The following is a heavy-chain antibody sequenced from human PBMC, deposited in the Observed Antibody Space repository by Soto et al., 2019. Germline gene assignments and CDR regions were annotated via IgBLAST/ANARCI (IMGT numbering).Heavy chain of an antibody. CDR3: AVRSHYDFWRKHYYYYMDV. CDR1: GGSFSGYY. V-gene: IGHV4-34*01. CDR2: INHSGST. J-gene: IGHJ6*03. D-gene: IGHD3-3*01. Sequence: SETLSLTCAVYGGSFSGYYWSWIRQPPGKGLEWIGEINHSGSTNYNPSLKSRVTISVDTSKNQFSLKLSSVTAADTAVYYCAVRSHYDFWRKHYYYYMDVWGKGTTVTVSS.